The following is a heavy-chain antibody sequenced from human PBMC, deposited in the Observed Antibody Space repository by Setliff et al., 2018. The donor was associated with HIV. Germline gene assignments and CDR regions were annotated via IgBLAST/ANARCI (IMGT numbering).Heavy chain of an antibody. Sequence: SCAASGFTFSSYASGWVRQAPGKGLEWVSAISGSGGSTYYADSVKGRFTISSDNSKNTLYLQMNSLRAEDTAVYYCAKDLDIVVVPAAPDAFDIWGQGTMVTVSS. CDR2: ISGSGGST. D-gene: IGHD2-2*03. CDR1: GFTFSSYA. V-gene: IGHV3-23*01. CDR3: AKDLDIVVVPAAPDAFDI. J-gene: IGHJ3*02.